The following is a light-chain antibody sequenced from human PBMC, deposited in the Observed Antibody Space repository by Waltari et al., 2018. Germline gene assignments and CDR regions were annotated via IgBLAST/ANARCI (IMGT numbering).Light chain of an antibody. J-gene: IGKJ1*01. V-gene: IGKV3-20*01. CDR2: GGS. CDR3: QQYGSSPWT. CDR1: QSVSSSY. Sequence: EIVLTQSPGTLSLSPGERATPSRRASQSVSSSYLAWYQQKPGHAPRLLIYGGSSRATGIPDRFSGSGSGTDFTLTISRLEPEDFAVYYCQQYGSSPWTFGQGTKVEIK.